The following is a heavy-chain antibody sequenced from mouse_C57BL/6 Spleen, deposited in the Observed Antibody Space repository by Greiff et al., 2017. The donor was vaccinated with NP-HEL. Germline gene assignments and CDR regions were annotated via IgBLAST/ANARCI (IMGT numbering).Heavy chain of an antibody. CDR2: IYPSDSET. V-gene: IGHV1-61*01. CDR3: ARRGYDAWFAY. CDR1: GYTFTSYW. D-gene: IGHD2-2*01. J-gene: IGHJ3*01. Sequence: QVQLKESGAELVRPGSSVKLSCKASGYTFTSYWMDWVKQRPGQGLEWIGNIYPSDSETHYNQKFKDKATLTVDKSSSTAYMQLSSLTSEDSAVYYCARRGYDAWFAYWGQGTLVTVSA.